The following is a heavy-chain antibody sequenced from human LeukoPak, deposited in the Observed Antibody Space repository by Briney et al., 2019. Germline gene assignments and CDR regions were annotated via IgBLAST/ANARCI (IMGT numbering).Heavy chain of an antibody. Sequence: GGSLRLSCAASGFTFSSYGMHWVRQAPGKGLEWVAFIRYDGSNKYYADSVKGRFTISRDNSKNTLYLQMNSLRAEDTAVYYCAKDPSWLRAIDYWGQGTLVTVSS. CDR1: GFTFSSYG. V-gene: IGHV3-30*02. CDR3: AKDPSWLRAIDY. D-gene: IGHD5-24*01. J-gene: IGHJ4*02. CDR2: IRYDGSNK.